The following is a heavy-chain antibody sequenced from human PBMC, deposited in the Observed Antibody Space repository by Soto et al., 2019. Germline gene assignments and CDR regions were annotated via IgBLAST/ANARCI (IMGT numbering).Heavy chain of an antibody. J-gene: IGHJ6*03. CDR3: AGVPLGYNWNYDTSYSYRDV. D-gene: IGHD1-7*01. Sequence: EVQLVESGGGLVQTGGSLRLSWAASGFTFSSYSMNWVRQAPGKGLEWVSYISSSSSTIYYADSVKGRFTISRDNAKNSLYLQMNSLSAEATAVYYCAGVPLGYNWNYDTSYSYRDVWGKGTTVTVSS. CDR1: GFTFSSYS. CDR2: ISSSSSTI. V-gene: IGHV3-48*01.